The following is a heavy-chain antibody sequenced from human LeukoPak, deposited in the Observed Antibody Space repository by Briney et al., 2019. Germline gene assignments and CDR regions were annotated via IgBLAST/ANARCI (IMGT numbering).Heavy chain of an antibody. D-gene: IGHD6-6*01. Sequence: GGSLRLSCAASGFTFSSYAMSWVRQAPGKGLEWVSAISGSGGSTYYSDSVKGRFTISRDNARNSLYLQMNSLRAEDTAVYYCARDPSSSPPYYFYYYYMDVWGKGTTVTVSS. CDR3: ARDPSSSPPYYFYYYYMDV. V-gene: IGHV3-23*01. CDR1: GFTFSSYA. CDR2: ISGSGGST. J-gene: IGHJ6*03.